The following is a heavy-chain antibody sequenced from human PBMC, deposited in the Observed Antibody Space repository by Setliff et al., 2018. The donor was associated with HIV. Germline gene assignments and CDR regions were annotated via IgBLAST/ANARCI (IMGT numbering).Heavy chain of an antibody. V-gene: IGHV3-49*04. CDR3: TRTYGSGSYYNPLLDAFDI. Sequence: PGESLKISCTASGFTFGDYVVSWVRQAPGKGLEWVGFIRSRAYGGTTEYAASVKGRFTISRDDSKSIAYLQMNSLKTEDTGVYYCTRTYGSGSYYNPLLDAFDIWGQGTMVTVS. D-gene: IGHD3-10*01. J-gene: IGHJ3*02. CDR1: GFTFGDYV. CDR2: IRSRAYGGTT.